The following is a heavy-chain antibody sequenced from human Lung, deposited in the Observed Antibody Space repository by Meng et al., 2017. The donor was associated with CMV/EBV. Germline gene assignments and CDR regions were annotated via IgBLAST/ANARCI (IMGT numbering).Heavy chain of an antibody. Sequence: GGSLRLXCAAAGFTFSSYWMHWVRQAPGKGLVLVSRINSDGSSTSYAASVKGRFTISRDNAKNTLYLQMNSLRAEDTAVYYCARDLRVRGVKGGSRYYVMDVWGQGXTVTVSS. CDR2: INSDGSST. V-gene: IGHV3-74*01. CDR3: ARDLRVRGVKGGSRYYVMDV. CDR1: GFTFSSYW. D-gene: IGHD3-10*01. J-gene: IGHJ6*02.